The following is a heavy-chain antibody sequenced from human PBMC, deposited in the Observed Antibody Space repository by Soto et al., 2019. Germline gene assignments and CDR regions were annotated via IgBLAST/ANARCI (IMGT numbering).Heavy chain of an antibody. CDR2: ISAYNGNT. Sequence: ASVKVSCKASGYTFTSYYMHWVRQTTGQGLEWMGLISAYNGNTNYAQKLQGRVTMTTDTSTSTAYMELRSLRSDDTAVYYCASAGYSNYGTFYYYYYMDVWGKGTTVTVSS. J-gene: IGHJ6*03. V-gene: IGHV1-18*04. CDR1: GYTFTSYY. CDR3: ASAGYSNYGTFYYYYYMDV. D-gene: IGHD4-4*01.